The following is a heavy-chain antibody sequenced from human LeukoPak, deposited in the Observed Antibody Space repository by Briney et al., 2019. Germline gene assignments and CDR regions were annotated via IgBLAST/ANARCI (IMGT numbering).Heavy chain of an antibody. V-gene: IGHV3-20*01. D-gene: IGHD3-10*01. Sequence: GGSLRLSCAASGFTFEDFGMTWVRQVPGKGLEWVSGINWNGVKTHYADSVKDRFTISRDNAKNTLYLEMNSLRVDDTALYHCARDSGIWFGTRDAFDIWGQGTMVTVST. CDR2: INWNGVKT. CDR3: ARDSGIWFGTRDAFDI. CDR1: GFTFEDFG. J-gene: IGHJ3*02.